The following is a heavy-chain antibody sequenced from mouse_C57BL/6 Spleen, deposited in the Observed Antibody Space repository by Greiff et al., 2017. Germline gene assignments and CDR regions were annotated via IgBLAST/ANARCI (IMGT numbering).Heavy chain of an antibody. CDR3: ARGTDYDRTPYAMDY. CDR1: GYTFTSYW. Sequence: QVQLQQPGAELVKPGASVKMSCKASGYTFTSYWITWVKQRPGQGLEWIGDIYPGSGSTNYNEKFKSKATLTVDTSSSTAYMQLSSLTSEDSAVYYCARGTDYDRTPYAMDYWGQGTSVTVSS. V-gene: IGHV1-55*01. CDR2: IYPGSGST. D-gene: IGHD2-4*01. J-gene: IGHJ4*01.